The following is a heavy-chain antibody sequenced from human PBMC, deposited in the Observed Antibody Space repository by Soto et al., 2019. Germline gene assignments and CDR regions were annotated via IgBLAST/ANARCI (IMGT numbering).Heavy chain of an antibody. V-gene: IGHV1-46*01. Sequence: ASVKVSCKASGYTFTSYYMHWVRQAPGQGLEWIGIINPIFGTANYAQKFQGRVTITADESTSTAYMELSSLRSEDTAVYYCARRDSSGWYGPYYGMDVWGQGTTVTVSS. J-gene: IGHJ6*02. CDR1: GYTFTSYY. CDR3: ARRDSSGWYGPYYGMDV. CDR2: INPIFGTA. D-gene: IGHD6-19*01.